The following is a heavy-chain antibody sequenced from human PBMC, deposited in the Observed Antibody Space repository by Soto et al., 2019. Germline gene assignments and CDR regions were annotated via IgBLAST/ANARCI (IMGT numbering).Heavy chain of an antibody. D-gene: IGHD1-1*01. Sequence: GASVKVSCKASGGTFSSYAISWVRQAPGQGLEWMGGIIPIFGTANYAQKFQGRVTITADESTSTAYMELSSLRSEDTAVYYCARGGHYWNDSSPALDYWGQGTLVTVSS. J-gene: IGHJ4*02. V-gene: IGHV1-69*13. CDR2: IIPIFGTA. CDR1: GGTFSSYA. CDR3: ARGGHYWNDSSPALDY.